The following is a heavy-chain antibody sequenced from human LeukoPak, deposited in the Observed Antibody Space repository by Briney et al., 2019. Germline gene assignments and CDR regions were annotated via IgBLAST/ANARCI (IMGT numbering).Heavy chain of an antibody. CDR1: GFTFSSYA. Sequence: GGSLRLSCAASGFTFSSYAMSWVRQGPGKGLEWVSGISVSGGSTSHADSVKGRFTISRDNSKNTLYLQMNSLRAEDTALYYCAKSRTSGRYYRFDYWGQGTPVTVSS. J-gene: IGHJ4*02. CDR3: AKSRTSGRYYRFDY. CDR2: ISVSGGST. V-gene: IGHV3-23*01. D-gene: IGHD1-26*01.